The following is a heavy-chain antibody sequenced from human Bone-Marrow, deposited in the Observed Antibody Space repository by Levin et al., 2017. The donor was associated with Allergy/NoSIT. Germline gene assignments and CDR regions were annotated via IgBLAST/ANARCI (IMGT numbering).Heavy chain of an antibody. CDR3: ARFRWLPKHFDY. CDR1: GFTFSSYA. Sequence: GESLKISCAASGFTFSSYAMSWVRQAPGKGLEWVSAISGSGGSTYYADSVKGRFTISRDNSKNTLYLQMNSLRAEDTAVYYCARFRWLPKHFDYWGQGTLVTVSS. D-gene: IGHD5-12*01. CDR2: ISGSGGST. J-gene: IGHJ4*02. V-gene: IGHV3-23*01.